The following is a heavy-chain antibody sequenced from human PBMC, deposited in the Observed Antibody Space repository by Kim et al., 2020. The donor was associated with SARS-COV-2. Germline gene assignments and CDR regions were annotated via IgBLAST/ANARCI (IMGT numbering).Heavy chain of an antibody. V-gene: IGHV3-33*01. CDR3: AREDIVVVPAIDY. Sequence: AGSVKGRHNIYRQNSKNTLYLKMNRLRAEDTAVYYCAREDIVVVPAIDYWGQGTLVTVSS. D-gene: IGHD2-2*01. J-gene: IGHJ4*02.